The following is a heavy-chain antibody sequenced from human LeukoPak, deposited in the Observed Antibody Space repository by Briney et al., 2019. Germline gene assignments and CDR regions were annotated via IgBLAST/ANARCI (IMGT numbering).Heavy chain of an antibody. V-gene: IGHV1-18*01. D-gene: IGHD3-22*01. CDR1: GYTFTSYG. CDR2: ISAYNGNT. J-gene: IGHJ6*03. CDR3: ARAPYYYDSSGYYYVLKQDYYYYYMDV. Sequence: GASVKVSCKASGYTFTSYGISWVRQAPGQGLEWMGWISAYNGNTNYAQKLQGRVTMTTDTSTSTAYMELRSLRSDDTAVYYCARAPYYYDSSGYYYVLKQDYYYYYMDVWGKGTTVTVSS.